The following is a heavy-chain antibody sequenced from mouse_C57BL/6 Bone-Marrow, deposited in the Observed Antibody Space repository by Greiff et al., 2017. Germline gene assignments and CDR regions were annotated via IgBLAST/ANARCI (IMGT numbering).Heavy chain of an antibody. J-gene: IGHJ3*01. CDR3: TLIYYYGSRFAY. V-gene: IGHV14-4*01. CDR2: IDPENGDT. D-gene: IGHD1-1*01. CDR1: GFNIKDDY. Sequence: VQLQQSGAELVRPGASVKLSCTASGFNIKDDYMHWVKQRPEQGLAWIGWIDPENGDTEYASKFQGKATITADTSSNTADLQLSSLTSEDTAVYYCTLIYYYGSRFAYWGQGTLVTVSA.